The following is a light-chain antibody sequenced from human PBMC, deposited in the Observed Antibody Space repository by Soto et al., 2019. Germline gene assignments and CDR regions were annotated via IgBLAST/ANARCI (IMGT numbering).Light chain of an antibody. Sequence: ENVLTQSPVTLSLSPAERTPLSCRASQSVRSSYLAWYQQKPGQAPRLLIYGASSRATGIPDRISGSGSGTDFTLTISRLEPEDFAVYYCQQYGSPPQTFGQGTKVDIK. V-gene: IGKV3-20*01. CDR1: QSVRSSY. CDR3: QQYGSPPQT. CDR2: GAS. J-gene: IGKJ1*01.